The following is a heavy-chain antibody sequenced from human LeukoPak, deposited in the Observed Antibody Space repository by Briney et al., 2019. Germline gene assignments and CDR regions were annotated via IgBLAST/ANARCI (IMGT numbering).Heavy chain of an antibody. V-gene: IGHV4-39*02. Sequence: PSETLSLTCTVSGGSISSSSYYWGWIRQPPGKGLEWIGSMYYSGSTYYNPSLKSRVTISVDTSKNQFSLKLSSVTAADTAVYYCARDLPYSSSWLAWFDPWGQGTLVTVSS. CDR3: ARDLPYSSSWLAWFDP. CDR2: MYYSGST. J-gene: IGHJ5*02. CDR1: GGSISSSSYY. D-gene: IGHD6-13*01.